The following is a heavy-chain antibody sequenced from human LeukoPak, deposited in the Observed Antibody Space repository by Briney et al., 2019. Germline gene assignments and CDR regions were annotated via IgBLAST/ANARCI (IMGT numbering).Heavy chain of an antibody. V-gene: IGHV3-11*01. CDR1: GFTLSDYY. Sequence: GGSLRLSCAVSGFTLSDYYMTWIRQAPGKGLEWVSYISGSGTTIYYADSVKGRFTISRDNTKNSLYLRMNSLRAEDTAVYYCARDPGVGYSGGYSTSFDYWGQGTLVTVSS. CDR3: ARDPGVGYSGGYSTSFDY. CDR2: ISGSGTTI. J-gene: IGHJ4*02. D-gene: IGHD1-26*01.